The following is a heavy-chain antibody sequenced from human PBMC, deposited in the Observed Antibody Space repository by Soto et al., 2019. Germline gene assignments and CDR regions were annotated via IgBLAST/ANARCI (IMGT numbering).Heavy chain of an antibody. CDR2: ISYDGSNK. CDR1: GFTFSSYA. J-gene: IGHJ6*02. Sequence: QVQLVESGGGVVQPGRSLRLSCAASGFTFSSYAMHWVRQAPGKGLEWVAVISYDGSNKYYADSVKGRFTISRDNSKNTLYLQXNSXXXEXXXXYXXXXXXXXXXXXGMDXWGQGTTVTVSS. V-gene: IGHV3-30-3*01. CDR3: XXXXXXXXXXGMDX.